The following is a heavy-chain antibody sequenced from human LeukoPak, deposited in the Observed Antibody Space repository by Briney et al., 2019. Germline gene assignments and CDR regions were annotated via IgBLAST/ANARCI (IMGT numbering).Heavy chain of an antibody. CDR1: GGSISSSSYY. V-gene: IGHV4-39*01. D-gene: IGHD3-22*01. Sequence: SETLSLTCTVSGGSISSSSYYWGWIRQPPGKGLEWIGSIYYSGSTYYNPSLKSRVTISVDTSKNQFSLKLSSVTAADTAVYYCATRGTYYYDNSGYWGFDYWGQGTLVTVSS. CDR2: IYYSGST. CDR3: ATRGTYYYDNSGYWGFDY. J-gene: IGHJ4*02.